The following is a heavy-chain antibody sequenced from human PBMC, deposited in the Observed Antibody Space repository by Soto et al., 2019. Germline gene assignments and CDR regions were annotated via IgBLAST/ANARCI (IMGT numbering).Heavy chain of an antibody. CDR3: ARQGSY. CDR2: IYYSGNT. J-gene: IGHJ4*02. CDR1: GGSISSGYYY. Sequence: SETLSLTCSVSGGSISSGYYYWSWIRQPPGKGLEWIGNIYYSGNTYYNPSLKSRLTISVDTSKNQISLRLTSVTAAGTAVYYCARQGSYWDQGTLVTVSS. V-gene: IGHV4-39*01.